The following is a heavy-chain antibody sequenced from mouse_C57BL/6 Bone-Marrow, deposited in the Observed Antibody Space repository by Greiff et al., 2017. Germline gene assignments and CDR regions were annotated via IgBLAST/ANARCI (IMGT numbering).Heavy chain of an antibody. CDR1: GYTFTSSG. V-gene: IGHV1-81*01. Sequence: QVQLKQSGAELARPGASVKLSCKASGYTFTSSGISWVKQRTGQGLEWIGEIYPRSGNTYYNEKFKGKATLTADKSSSTAYMELRSLTSEDSAVYFCARLWYRDYWGQGTTLTVSS. D-gene: IGHD2-1*01. CDR3: ARLWYRDY. CDR2: IYPRSGNT. J-gene: IGHJ2*01.